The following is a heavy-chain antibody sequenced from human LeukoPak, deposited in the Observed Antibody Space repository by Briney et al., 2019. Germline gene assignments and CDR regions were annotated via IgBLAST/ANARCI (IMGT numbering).Heavy chain of an antibody. D-gene: IGHD3-10*01. CDR3: ARDPTGDPYYYYGMDV. V-gene: IGHV3-7*01. Sequence: GGSLRLSCAASGFTFSSYWMSWVRQAPGKGLEWVANIKQDGSEKYYVDSVKGRFTISRDNAKNSLYLQMNSLRAEDTAVYYCARDPTGDPYYYYGMDVWGQGTTVTVSS. J-gene: IGHJ6*02. CDR2: IKQDGSEK. CDR1: GFTFSSYW.